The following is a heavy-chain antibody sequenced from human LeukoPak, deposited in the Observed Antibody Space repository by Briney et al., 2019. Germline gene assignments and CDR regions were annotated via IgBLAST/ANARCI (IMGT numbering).Heavy chain of an antibody. Sequence: PSETLSLTCTVSGVSISSSSYYWGWIRQPPGKGLEWIGTIYYSGSTYYNPSLKSRVTISLDTSKNQFSLNLSSLTAADTAVYYCARETSQKGAHYMDVWGKGTTITISS. CDR3: ARETSQKGAHYMDV. J-gene: IGHJ6*03. V-gene: IGHV4-39*07. CDR2: IYYSGST. D-gene: IGHD3-16*01. CDR1: GVSISSSSYY.